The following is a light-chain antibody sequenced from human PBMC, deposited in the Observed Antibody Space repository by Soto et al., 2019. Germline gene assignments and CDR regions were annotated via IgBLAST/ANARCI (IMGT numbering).Light chain of an antibody. CDR1: QSVSSSY. CDR3: QQYGSSPST. CDR2: GAS. V-gene: IGKV3-20*01. Sequence: EIVLTQSPGTLSLSPGERATLSCRASQSVSSSYLAWYQQKPGQAPRLLIYGASSMATGIPDRFSGSGSGTDFTLTISRLEPEDFAVYYCQQYGSSPSTFGQGKRLEIK. J-gene: IGKJ5*01.